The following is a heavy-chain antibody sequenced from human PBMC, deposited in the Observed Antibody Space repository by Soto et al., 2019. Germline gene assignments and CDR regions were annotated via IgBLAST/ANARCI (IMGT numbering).Heavy chain of an antibody. CDR3: ARHVRMYYASSGYVLDY. CDR2: IYYSGST. Sequence: QLQLQESGPGLVKPSETLSLTCSVPGGSISSSTYYWGWIRQPLGKGLEWIGNIYYSGSTYYNPSLKSRVTISVETSKNQFSLRLSSVTAADTAVYYCARHVRMYYASSGYVLDYWGQGTLVTVSS. V-gene: IGHV4-39*01. J-gene: IGHJ4*02. CDR1: GGSISSSTYY. D-gene: IGHD3-22*01.